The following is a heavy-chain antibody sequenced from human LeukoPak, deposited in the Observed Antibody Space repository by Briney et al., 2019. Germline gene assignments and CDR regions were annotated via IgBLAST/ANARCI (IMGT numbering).Heavy chain of an antibody. D-gene: IGHD6-19*01. CDR3: ARDVAVAGTDYYGMDV. CDR2: ISSSGSTI. J-gene: IGHJ6*02. V-gene: IGHV3-48*03. CDR1: GFTFSSYE. Sequence: PGGSLRLSCAASGFTFSSYEMNWVRQAPGKGLEWVSYISSSGSTIYYADSVKGRFTISRDNAKNSLYLQMNSLRAEDTAVYYCARDVAVAGTDYYGMDVWGQGTTVTVSS.